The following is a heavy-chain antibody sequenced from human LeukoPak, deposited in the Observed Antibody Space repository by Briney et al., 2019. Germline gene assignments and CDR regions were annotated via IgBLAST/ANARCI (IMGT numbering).Heavy chain of an antibody. Sequence: SETLSLTCTVSGGSISSSSYYWGWIRQPPGKGLEWIGSIYYSGSTYYNPSLKSRVTISVDTSKNQFSLKLSSVTAADTAVYYCARGAYDFWSGHNWFDPRGQGTLVTVSS. V-gene: IGHV4-39*01. CDR2: IYYSGST. CDR3: ARGAYDFWSGHNWFDP. CDR1: GGSISSSSYY. J-gene: IGHJ5*02. D-gene: IGHD3-3*01.